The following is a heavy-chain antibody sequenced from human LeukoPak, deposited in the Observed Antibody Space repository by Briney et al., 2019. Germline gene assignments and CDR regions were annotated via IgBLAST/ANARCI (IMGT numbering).Heavy chain of an antibody. CDR1: GGSISSSSYY. J-gene: IGHJ4*02. CDR2: IYYSGST. Sequence: VKPSETLSLTCTVSGGSISSSSYYWGWIRQPPGKGLEWIGSIYYSGSTYYNPSLKSRVTISVDTSKNQFSLKLSSVTAADTAVYYCARGLAPRACTNGVCYKLPKVYYFDYWGQGTLVTVSS. CDR3: ARGLAPRACTNGVCYKLPKVYYFDY. V-gene: IGHV4-39*07. D-gene: IGHD2-8*01.